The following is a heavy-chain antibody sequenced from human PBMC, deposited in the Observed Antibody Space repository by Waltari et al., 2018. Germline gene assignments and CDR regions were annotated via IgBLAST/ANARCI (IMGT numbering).Heavy chain of an antibody. J-gene: IGHJ6*02. Sequence: QVPLVQSGAEVKKPGSSVKVSCKASGGTFSSYAISWVRQAPGQGLEWMGGIIPIFGTAHYAQKFQVRGTITTDESTSTAYRELSSLRSEDTAVDYCARTDCSGGSCYFRRDYYYYGMDVWGQGTTVTVSS. D-gene: IGHD2-15*01. CDR1: GGTFSSYA. CDR3: ARTDCSGGSCYFRRDYYYYGMDV. V-gene: IGHV1-69*05. CDR2: IIPIFGTA.